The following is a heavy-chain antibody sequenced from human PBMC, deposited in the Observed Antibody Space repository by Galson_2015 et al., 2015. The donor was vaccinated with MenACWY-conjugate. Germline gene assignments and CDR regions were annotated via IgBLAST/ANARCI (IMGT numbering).Heavy chain of an antibody. D-gene: IGHD1-26*01. CDR3: AKDPTGATGYYYYYAMDV. V-gene: IGHV3-30*18. J-gene: IGHJ6*02. Sequence: SLRLSCAASGFTFSSYGMHWVRQAPGKGLEWVAVISYDGSNKYCADSVKGRFTISRDNSKNTLYLQMNSLRAEDTAVYYCAKDPTGATGYYYYYAMDVWGQGTTVTVSS. CDR2: ISYDGSNK. CDR1: GFTFSSYG.